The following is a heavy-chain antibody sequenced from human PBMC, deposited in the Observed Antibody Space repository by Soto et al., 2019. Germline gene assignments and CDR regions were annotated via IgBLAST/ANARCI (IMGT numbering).Heavy chain of an antibody. CDR1: GDTFTSYG. V-gene: IGHV1-18*04. CDR3: ARYYYDSSGYYLLDY. Sequence: QVQLVQSGAEVKKPGASVKVSCKASGDTFTSYGISWVRQAPGQGLEWMGWISAYNGNTNYAQKLQGRVTMTTDTSTSTADMELRSLRSDDTAVYYCARYYYDSSGYYLLDYWGQGTLVTVSS. CDR2: ISAYNGNT. J-gene: IGHJ4*02. D-gene: IGHD3-22*01.